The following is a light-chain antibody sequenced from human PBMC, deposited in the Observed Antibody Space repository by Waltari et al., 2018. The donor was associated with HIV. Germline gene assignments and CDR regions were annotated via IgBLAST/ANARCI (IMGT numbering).Light chain of an antibody. Sequence: EIVMTQSPATLSVSPGERATLSCRASQSFSSNLAGYQQKPGQAPRLLVYVASTRATGIPARFSGSCSGTEFTLTISSLQCEDFSVYYCQQYNSWPRTFGQGTKVKIK. CDR1: QSFSSN. J-gene: IGKJ1*01. CDR2: VAS. V-gene: IGKV3-15*01. CDR3: QQYNSWPRT.